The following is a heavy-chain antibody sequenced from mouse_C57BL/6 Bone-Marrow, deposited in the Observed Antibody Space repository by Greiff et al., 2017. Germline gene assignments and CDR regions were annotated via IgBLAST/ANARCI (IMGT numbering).Heavy chain of an antibody. CDR2: IYPGNGNT. J-gene: IGHJ4*01. CDR3: ARCSRVYYYAMDY. CDR1: GYTFTSYN. D-gene: IGHD1-1*01. Sequence: LQQSGAELVRPGASVKMSCKASGYTFTSYNMHWVKQTPRQGLEWIGAIYPGNGNTSYNQKFKGKATLTVDKSSSTAYMQLSSLTSEDAAVYFCARCSRVYYYAMDYWGQGTSVTVSS. V-gene: IGHV1-12*01.